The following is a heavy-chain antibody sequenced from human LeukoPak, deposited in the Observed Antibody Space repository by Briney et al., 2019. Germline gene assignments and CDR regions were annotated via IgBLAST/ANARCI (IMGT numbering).Heavy chain of an antibody. J-gene: IGHJ3*02. CDR2: INPNSGGT. Sequence: ASVKVSCKASGYTFTGYYMHWVRQAPGQGLEWMGRINPNSGGTNYAQKFQGRVTMTRDTSISTAYMELSRLRSDDTAVYYCARTYYYDSSGYYPKTHDAFDTWGQGTMVTVSS. V-gene: IGHV1-2*06. D-gene: IGHD3-22*01. CDR3: ARTYYYDSSGYYPKTHDAFDT. CDR1: GYTFTGYY.